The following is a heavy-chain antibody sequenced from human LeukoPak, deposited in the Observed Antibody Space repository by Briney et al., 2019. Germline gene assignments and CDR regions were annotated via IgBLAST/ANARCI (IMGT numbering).Heavy chain of an antibody. D-gene: IGHD6-19*01. CDR1: GFTFSSYA. V-gene: IGHV3-23*01. J-gene: IGHJ4*02. CDR3: AKHPGYSSGWFYFDY. CDR2: ISDRGGST. Sequence: GGSLRLSCAASGFTFSSYAMSWVRQAPGKGLEWVSGISDRGGSTYYADSVKGRFTISRDNSKNTLYLQMNSLRAEDTAVYYCAKHPGYSSGWFYFDYRGQGTLVTVSS.